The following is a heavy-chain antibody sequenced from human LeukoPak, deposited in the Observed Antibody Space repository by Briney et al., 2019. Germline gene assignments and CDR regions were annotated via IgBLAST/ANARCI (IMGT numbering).Heavy chain of an antibody. CDR2: IYYSGST. Sequence: SETLSLTCTVSGGSISSYYWSWIRQPPGKGLEWIGYIYYSGSTNYNPSLKSRVTISVDTSKNQFSLKLSSVTAADTAVYYCARGGYSYGPATEFDPWGQGTLVTVSS. CDR3: ARGGYSYGPATEFDP. V-gene: IGHV4-59*01. D-gene: IGHD5-18*01. J-gene: IGHJ5*02. CDR1: GGSISSYY.